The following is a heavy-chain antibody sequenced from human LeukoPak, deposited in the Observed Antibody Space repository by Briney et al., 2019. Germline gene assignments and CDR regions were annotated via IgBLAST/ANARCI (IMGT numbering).Heavy chain of an antibody. Sequence: KAGGSLRLSCAASGFTFSSYSMNWVRQAPGKGLEWVSSISSSSSYIYYADSVKGRFTISRDNAKNSLYLQMNSLRAEDTAVYYCARDMDSMTTVTTGFDYWGQGTLVTVSS. CDR2: ISSSSSYI. CDR1: GFTFSSYS. J-gene: IGHJ4*02. D-gene: IGHD4-17*01. CDR3: ARDMDSMTTVTTGFDY. V-gene: IGHV3-21*01.